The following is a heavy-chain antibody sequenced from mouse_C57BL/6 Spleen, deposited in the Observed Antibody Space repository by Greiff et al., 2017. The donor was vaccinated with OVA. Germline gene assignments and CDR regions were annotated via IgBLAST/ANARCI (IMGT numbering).Heavy chain of an antibody. J-gene: IGHJ4*01. D-gene: IGHD2-1*01. Sequence: QVQLQQPGAELVRPGSSVKLSCKASGYTFTSYWMHWVKQRPIQGLEWIGNIDPSDSETHYNQKFKDKATLTVDKSSSTAYMQLSSLTSEDSAVYYCARSVYFGAMDYWGQGTSVTVSS. CDR2: IDPSDSET. V-gene: IGHV1-52*01. CDR3: ARSVYFGAMDY. CDR1: GYTFTSYW.